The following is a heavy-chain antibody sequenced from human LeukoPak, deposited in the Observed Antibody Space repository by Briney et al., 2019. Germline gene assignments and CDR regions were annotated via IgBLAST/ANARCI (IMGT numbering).Heavy chain of an antibody. CDR2: IHYSGST. J-gene: IGHJ3*02. CDR3: AREGGSGVFDI. D-gene: IGHD3-16*01. CDR1: GGSITSSGYY. V-gene: IGHV4-39*02. Sequence: SETLSLTCTVSGGSITSSGYYWGWLRQPPGQGLEWIGSIHYSGSTYYNPSLKSRVTISGDTSKNQFSLNLYSVTAADTAVYYCAREGGSGVFDIWGQGTMVTVSS.